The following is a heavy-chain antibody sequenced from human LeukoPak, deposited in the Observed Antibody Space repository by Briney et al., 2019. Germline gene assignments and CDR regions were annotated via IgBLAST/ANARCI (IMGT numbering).Heavy chain of an antibody. Sequence: GGSLRLSCVASGFSFSGYWMHWVRQAPGKGLVWVSRINSDGSTTTYADSVKGRFTISRDNAKNTVYLQMNSLRAEDTAVYYCARGPRSAWYGTDYWGQGTLVTVSS. V-gene: IGHV3-74*01. CDR1: GFSFSGYW. J-gene: IGHJ4*02. D-gene: IGHD6-19*01. CDR2: INSDGSTT. CDR3: ARGPRSAWYGTDY.